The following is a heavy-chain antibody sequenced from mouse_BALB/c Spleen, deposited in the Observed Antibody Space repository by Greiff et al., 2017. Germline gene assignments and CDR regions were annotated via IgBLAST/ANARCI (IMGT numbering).Heavy chain of an antibody. J-gene: IGHJ2*01. CDR2: ISSGGST. V-gene: IGHV5-6-5*01. CDR3: AREAFITTVVAYYFDY. CDR1: GFTFSSYA. D-gene: IGHD1-1*01. Sequence: EVQRVESGAGLVKPGGSLKLSCAASGFTFSSYAMSWVRQTPEKRLEWVASISSGGSTYYPDSVKGRFTISRDNARNILYLQMSSLRSEDTAMYYCAREAFITTVVAYYFDYWGQGTTLTVSS.